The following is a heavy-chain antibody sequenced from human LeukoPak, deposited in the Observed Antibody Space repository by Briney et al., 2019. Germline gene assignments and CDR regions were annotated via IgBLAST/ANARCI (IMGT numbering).Heavy chain of an antibody. CDR3: ARQFGGYSYGYPDY. J-gene: IGHJ4*02. CDR1: GGSISSGSYY. CDR2: IYTSGST. V-gene: IGHV4-61*02. Sequence: SETLSLTCTVSGGSISSGSYYWSWIRQPAGKGLEWIGRIYTSGSTNYNPSLKSRVTISVDTSKNQFSLKLSSVTAADTAVYYCARQFGGYSYGYPDYWGQGTLVTVSS. D-gene: IGHD5-18*01.